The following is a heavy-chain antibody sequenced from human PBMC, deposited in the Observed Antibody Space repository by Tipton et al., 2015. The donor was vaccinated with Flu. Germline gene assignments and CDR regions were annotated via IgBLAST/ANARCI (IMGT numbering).Heavy chain of an antibody. Sequence: TLSLTCTVSGGSISSSSYYWGWIRQPPGKGLEWIGSIYYSGSTYYNPSLKSRVTISVDTSKNQFSLKLSSVTAADTAVYYCARHGQWLNLLRLRFPPPHFDYWGQGTLVTVSS. CDR2: IYYSGST. CDR1: GGSISSSSYY. J-gene: IGHJ4*02. CDR3: ARHGQWLNLLRLRFPPPHFDY. V-gene: IGHV4-39*01. D-gene: IGHD6-19*01.